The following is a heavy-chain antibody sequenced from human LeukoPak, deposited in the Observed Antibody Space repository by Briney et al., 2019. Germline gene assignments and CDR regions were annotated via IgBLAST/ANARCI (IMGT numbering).Heavy chain of an antibody. CDR2: ISSSGSTI. CDR3: AKAASYYYGSGSYSGPSYFDY. Sequence: GGSLRLSCAASGFTFSSYEMNWVRQAPGKGLEWVSYISSSGSTIYYADSVKGRFTISRDNSKNTLYLQMNSLRAEDTAVYYCAKAASYYYGSGSYSGPSYFDYWGQGTLVTVSS. CDR1: GFTFSSYE. D-gene: IGHD3-10*01. V-gene: IGHV3-48*03. J-gene: IGHJ4*02.